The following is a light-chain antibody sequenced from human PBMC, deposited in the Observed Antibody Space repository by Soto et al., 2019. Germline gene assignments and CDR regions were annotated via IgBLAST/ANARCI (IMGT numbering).Light chain of an antibody. CDR1: QSVGNN. Sequence: EIVLTQSPATLSLSPGDRATLSCRASQSVGNNLAWYQQKPGQAPGLLIYEASTRATGIPARFSGSGSGTDFPLTISILEPEDFAVYYCQQHALWPLTFGGGTKVEIK. V-gene: IGKV3-11*01. CDR2: EAS. J-gene: IGKJ4*01. CDR3: QQHALWPLT.